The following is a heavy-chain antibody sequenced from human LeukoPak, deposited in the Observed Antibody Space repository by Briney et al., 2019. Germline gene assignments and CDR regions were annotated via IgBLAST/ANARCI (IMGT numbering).Heavy chain of an antibody. Sequence: GRSLRLSCAASGFTFSSYGMHWVRQAPGKGLEWVAVIWYDGSNKYYADSVKGRFTISRDNSKNTLYLQMNSLRAEDTAVYYCARVRRYYYDSSGYYDYYYGMDVWGQGTTVTVSS. CDR1: GFTFSSYG. CDR2: IWYDGSNK. CDR3: ARVRRYYYDSSGYYDYYYGMDV. V-gene: IGHV3-33*01. D-gene: IGHD3-22*01. J-gene: IGHJ6*02.